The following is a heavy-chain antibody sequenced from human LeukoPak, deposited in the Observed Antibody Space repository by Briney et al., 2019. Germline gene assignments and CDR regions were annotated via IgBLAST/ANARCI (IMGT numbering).Heavy chain of an antibody. Sequence: SGTLSLTCTVSGGSISSYYWSWIRQPPGKGLEWIGYIYYSGSTNYNPSLKSRVTISVDTSKNQFSLKLSSVTAADTAVYYCARELRGTADNWFDPWGQGTLVTVSS. D-gene: IGHD3-16*01. J-gene: IGHJ5*02. CDR3: ARELRGTADNWFDP. CDR2: IYYSGST. CDR1: GGSISSYY. V-gene: IGHV4-59*01.